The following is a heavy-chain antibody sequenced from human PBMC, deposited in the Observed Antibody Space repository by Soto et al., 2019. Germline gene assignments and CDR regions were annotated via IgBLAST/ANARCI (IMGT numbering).Heavy chain of an antibody. J-gene: IGHJ4*02. D-gene: IGHD2-21*02. CDR2: INAGNGNT. CDR1: GYTFTSYA. Sequence: ASVKVSCKASGYTFTSYAMHWVRQAPGERLEWMGWINAGNGNTKYSQKFQGRVTITRDTSASTAYMELSSLRSEDTAVYYCARSIVVVTAADYWGQGTLVTVSS. CDR3: ARSIVVVTAADY. V-gene: IGHV1-3*01.